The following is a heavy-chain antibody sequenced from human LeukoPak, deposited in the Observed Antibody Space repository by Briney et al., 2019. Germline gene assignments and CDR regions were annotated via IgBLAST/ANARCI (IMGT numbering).Heavy chain of an antibody. CDR3: ARLWAAAGTNYGMDV. Sequence: SVKVSCKASGGTFSSYAISWVRQAPGQGLEWMGRIIPILGIANYAQKFQGRVTITADKSTSTAYMELSSLRSEDTAVYYCARLWAAAGTNYGMDVWGQGTTVTVSS. V-gene: IGHV1-69*04. CDR1: GGTFSSYA. D-gene: IGHD6-13*01. J-gene: IGHJ6*02. CDR2: IIPILGIA.